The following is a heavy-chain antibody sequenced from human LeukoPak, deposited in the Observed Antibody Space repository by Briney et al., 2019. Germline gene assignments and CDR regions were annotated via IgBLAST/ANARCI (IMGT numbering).Heavy chain of an antibody. D-gene: IGHD3-22*01. J-gene: IGHJ4*02. Sequence: GGSLRLSCAASGFTFSSYAMHWVRQAPGKGLEWVAVISYDGSNKYYADSVKGRFTISRDNSKNTLYLQMNSLRAEDTALYYCAREVSEGFDFWGQGTLVTVSS. CDR2: ISYDGSNK. V-gene: IGHV3-30-3*01. CDR3: AREVSEGFDF. CDR1: GFTFSSYA.